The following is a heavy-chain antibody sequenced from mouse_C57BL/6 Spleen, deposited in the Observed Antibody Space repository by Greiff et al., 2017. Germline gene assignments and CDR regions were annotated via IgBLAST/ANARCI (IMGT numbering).Heavy chain of an antibody. CDR3: ARRNDGYYGAMDY. CDR2: IDPNSGGT. Sequence: QQSCKASGYTFTSYWMHWVKQRPGRGLEWIGRIDPNSGGTKYNEKFKSKATLTVDKPSSTAYMQLSSLTSEDSAVYYCARRNDGYYGAMDYWGQGTSVTVSS. J-gene: IGHJ4*01. D-gene: IGHD2-3*01. V-gene: IGHV1-72*01. CDR1: GYTFTSYW.